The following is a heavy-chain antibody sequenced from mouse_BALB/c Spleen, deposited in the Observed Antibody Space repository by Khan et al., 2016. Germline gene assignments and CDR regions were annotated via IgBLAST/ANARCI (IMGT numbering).Heavy chain of an antibody. Sequence: EVKLEVSGPGLVKPSQSLSLTCTVTGYSITSDYAWNWIRQFPGNKLEWMGYISYSGSTSYYPSLKSRISFTRDTSKNQFFLQLNSVTTEDTATYYCARTPTAYYTMDYWGQGTSVTVSS. V-gene: IGHV3-2*02. CDR1: GYSITSDYA. J-gene: IGHJ4*01. D-gene: IGHD1-2*01. CDR2: ISYSGST. CDR3: ARTPTAYYTMDY.